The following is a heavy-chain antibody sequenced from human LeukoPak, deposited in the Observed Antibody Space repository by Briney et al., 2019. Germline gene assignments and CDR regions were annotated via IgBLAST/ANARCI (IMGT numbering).Heavy chain of an antibody. CDR1: GFSIRSGHY. CDR3: ARIFIRNGYSSYFDC. D-gene: IGHD5-18*01. V-gene: IGHV4-38-2*02. J-gene: IGHJ4*02. Sequence: SETLSLTCTVSGFSIRSGHYWGWVRQPPGAGLEWIGSVYQSGTTYYNPSLKSRVTTSVDMSKNQFSLRLRPVTAADTAVYYCARIFIRNGYSSYFDCWGQGTLVTVSS. CDR2: VYQSGTT.